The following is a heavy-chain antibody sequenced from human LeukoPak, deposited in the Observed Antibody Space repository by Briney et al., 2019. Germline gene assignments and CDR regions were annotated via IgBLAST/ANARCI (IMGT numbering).Heavy chain of an antibody. V-gene: IGHV3-30-3*01. CDR1: GFTFSSYA. D-gene: IGHD6-19*01. CDR2: ISYDGGNE. Sequence: PGGSLRLSCAASGFTFSSYALHWVRHAPGKGLEWVAAISYDGGNEYYADSVKGRFTVSRDNSKNTLYLQMNSLKTEDTAVYFCATGTEQQWLSLDYWGQGTLVTVSS. J-gene: IGHJ4*02. CDR3: ATGTEQQWLSLDY.